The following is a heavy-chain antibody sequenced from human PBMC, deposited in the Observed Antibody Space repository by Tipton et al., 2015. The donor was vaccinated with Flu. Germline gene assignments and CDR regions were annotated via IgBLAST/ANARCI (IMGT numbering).Heavy chain of an antibody. D-gene: IGHD6-19*01. Sequence: TLSLTCTVSGYSISSGYYWGWIRQPPGKGLEWIGSIYHSGSTYYNPSLKSRVTISVDTSKNQFSLKLSSVTAADTAVYCCARGVDSSGWHDYWGQGTLVTVSS. CDR1: GYSISSGYY. V-gene: IGHV4-38-2*02. J-gene: IGHJ4*02. CDR3: ARGVDSSGWHDY. CDR2: IYHSGST.